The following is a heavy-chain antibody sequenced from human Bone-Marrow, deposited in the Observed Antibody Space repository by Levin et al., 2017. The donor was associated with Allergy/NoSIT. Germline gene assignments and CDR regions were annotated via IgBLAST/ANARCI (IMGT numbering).Heavy chain of an antibody. CDR3: ARYDGSYHAVDL. Sequence: GESLKISCAASGFTFSSYWMHWVRQAPGKGLVWVSRINSDGSSTSYADSVKGRFTISRDNAKNTFYLQMNSLRAEDTAVYYCARYDGSYHAVDLWGQGTLVTVSS. D-gene: IGHD3-22*01. CDR1: GFTFSSYW. V-gene: IGHV3-74*01. CDR2: INSDGSST. J-gene: IGHJ5*02.